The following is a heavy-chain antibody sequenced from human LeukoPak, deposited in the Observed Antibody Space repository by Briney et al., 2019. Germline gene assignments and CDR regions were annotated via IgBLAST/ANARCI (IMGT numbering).Heavy chain of an antibody. J-gene: IGHJ6*02. V-gene: IGHV3-7*01. Sequence: GSLRLSCAASGFTFSSYWMSWVRQAPGKGLEWVANIKQDGSEKYYVDSVKGRFTISRDNAKNSLYLQMNSLRAEDTAVYYCAREVSSSWVYYYYGMDVWGQGTTVTVSS. D-gene: IGHD6-13*01. CDR1: GFTFSSYW. CDR3: AREVSSSWVYYYYGMDV. CDR2: IKQDGSEK.